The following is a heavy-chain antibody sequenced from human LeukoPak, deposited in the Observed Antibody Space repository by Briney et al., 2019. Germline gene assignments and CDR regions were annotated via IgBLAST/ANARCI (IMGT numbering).Heavy chain of an antibody. CDR2: IWSDASNT. J-gene: IGHJ4*02. CDR3: AKDAERGFDYSNSLNY. CDR1: GFTFSHYG. V-gene: IGHV3-33*06. D-gene: IGHD4-11*01. Sequence: TGGSLRVSCETSGFTFSHYGMHWVRQAPGAGLEWVAVIWSDASNTYYADSVKGRFTISRDNSRNTLYLQMSSLRAEDTAVYYCAKDAERGFDYSNSLNYWGQGTLVTVSS.